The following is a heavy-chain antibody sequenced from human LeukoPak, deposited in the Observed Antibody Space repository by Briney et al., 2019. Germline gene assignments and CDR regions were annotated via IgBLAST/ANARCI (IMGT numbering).Heavy chain of an antibody. CDR3: ARDAAGKDSSGFLWFDY. J-gene: IGHJ4*02. V-gene: IGHV3-30-3*01. D-gene: IGHD6-19*01. Sequence: GGSLRLSCAASGFTFSSYAMHWVRQAPGKGLEWVAVISYDGSNKYYADSVKGRFTISRDNSKNTLYLQMNSLRAEDTAVYYCARDAAGKDSSGFLWFDYWGQGTLVTVSS. CDR1: GFTFSSYA. CDR2: ISYDGSNK.